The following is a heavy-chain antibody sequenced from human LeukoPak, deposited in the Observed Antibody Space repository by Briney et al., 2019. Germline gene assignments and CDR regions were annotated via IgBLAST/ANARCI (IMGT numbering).Heavy chain of an antibody. J-gene: IGHJ5*02. Sequence: GGSLRLSCAASGFTFSSYGMHWVRQAPGKGLEWVAFIRYDGSNKYYADSVKGRFTISRDNSKNTLYLQMSSLRANDTAVYYCAARPYCTTATCPKTNWFDPWGQGTLVTVSS. D-gene: IGHD2-8*01. V-gene: IGHV3-30*02. CDR2: IRYDGSNK. CDR3: AARPYCTTATCPKTNWFDP. CDR1: GFTFSSYG.